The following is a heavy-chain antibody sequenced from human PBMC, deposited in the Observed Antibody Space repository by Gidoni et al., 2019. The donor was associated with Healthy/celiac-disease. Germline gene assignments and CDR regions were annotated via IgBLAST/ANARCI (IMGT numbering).Heavy chain of an antibody. J-gene: IGHJ3*02. Sequence: QLQLQESGPGLVKPSETLSLTCTVSGGSISSSSYYWGWIRQPPGKGLEWIGSIYYSGSTYYNPSLKSRVTISVDTSKNQFSLKLSSVTAADTAVYYCARHIRDYYDSSVAFDIWGQGTMVTVSS. CDR2: IYYSGST. D-gene: IGHD3-22*01. CDR1: GGSISSSSYY. V-gene: IGHV4-39*01. CDR3: ARHIRDYYDSSVAFDI.